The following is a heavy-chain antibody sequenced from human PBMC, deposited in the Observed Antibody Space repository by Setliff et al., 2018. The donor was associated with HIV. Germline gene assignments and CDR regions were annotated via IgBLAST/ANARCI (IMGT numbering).Heavy chain of an antibody. D-gene: IGHD2-21*02. CDR1: GFSFRSYS. CDR2: ISPSSDGN. CDR3: AKDMVPGDGRVVLDY. V-gene: IGHV3-48*01. Sequence: PGGSLRLSCVASGFSFRSYSMNWVRQAPGKGLEWISYISPSSDGNDYTDSVKGRFTISRDDSWNMVYLHMNSLKTEDTAIYFCAKDMVPGDGRVVLDYWGRGTLVTVSS. J-gene: IGHJ4*02.